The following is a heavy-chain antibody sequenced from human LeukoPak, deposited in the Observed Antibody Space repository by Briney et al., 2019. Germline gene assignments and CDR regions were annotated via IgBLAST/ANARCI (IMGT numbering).Heavy chain of an antibody. V-gene: IGHV4-59*12. D-gene: IGHD1-7*01. CDR3: ARDIPNWNYVPFDY. Sequence: SETLSLTCTVSGGFITSSFYWSWIRQSPGKGLEWIGYIYNSGGTKYNPSLKSRLSISVDTSKNQFSLKLSSVTAADTAVYYCARDIPNWNYVPFDYWGQGTLVTVSS. CDR1: GGFITSSFY. CDR2: IYNSGGT. J-gene: IGHJ4*02.